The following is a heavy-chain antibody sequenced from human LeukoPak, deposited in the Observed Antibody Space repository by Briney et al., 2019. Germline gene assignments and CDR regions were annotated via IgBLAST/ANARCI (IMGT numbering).Heavy chain of an antibody. CDR2: IDPSDSYT. CDR1: GYSFTSYW. CDR3: ARHLYSSSWYPYYYYGMDV. V-gene: IGHV5-10-1*01. J-gene: IGHJ6*04. D-gene: IGHD6-13*01. Sequence: GESLKISCKGSGYSFTSYWISWVRQMPGKGLEWMGRIDPSDSYTNYSPSSQGHVTISADKSISTAYLQWSSLKASDTAMYYCARHLYSSSWYPYYYYGMDVWGKGTTVTVSS.